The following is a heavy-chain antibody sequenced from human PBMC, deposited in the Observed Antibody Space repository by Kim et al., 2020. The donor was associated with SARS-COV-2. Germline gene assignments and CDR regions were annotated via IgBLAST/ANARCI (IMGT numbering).Heavy chain of an antibody. CDR1: GFDFSTSS. CDR2: ISGTTSTI. V-gene: IGHV3-48*02. CDR3: ARDAHGLDV. J-gene: IGHJ6*02. Sequence: GGSPRLSCAASGFDFSTSSINWVRRAPGKGLDWVSYISGTTSTIYYAESVKGRFTISRDNAKNSLYLQMNSLRDEDTAVYYCARDAHGLDVWGQGTTVTV.